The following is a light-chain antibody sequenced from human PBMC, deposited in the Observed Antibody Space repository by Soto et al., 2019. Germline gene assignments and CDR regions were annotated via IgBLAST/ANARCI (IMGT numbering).Light chain of an antibody. CDR3: AAWDDSLNVYV. CDR1: SSDVGGYNY. Sequence: QSVLTQPASVSGSPGQSITISCTGTSSDVGGYNYVSWYQQYPGKAPKLLIYSNNQRPSGVPDRFSGSKSGTSASLAISGLQSEDEADYYCAAWDDSLNVYVFGTGTKVTVL. CDR2: SNN. J-gene: IGLJ1*01. V-gene: IGLV1-44*01.